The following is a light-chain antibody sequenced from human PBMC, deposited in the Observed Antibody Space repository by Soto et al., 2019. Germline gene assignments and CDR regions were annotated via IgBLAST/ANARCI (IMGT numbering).Light chain of an antibody. CDR3: QQYSDGLT. CDR1: QTLNIN. Sequence: EIVMTQSPDTLSVSPGERATLSCRASQTLNINLAWYQQKPGQAPRLLIYGASTRATGFPARFSRSGSGTVFTLTIPNLQPEDSAVYYCQQYSDGLTFGQGTKVEI. V-gene: IGKV3-15*01. CDR2: GAS. J-gene: IGKJ1*01.